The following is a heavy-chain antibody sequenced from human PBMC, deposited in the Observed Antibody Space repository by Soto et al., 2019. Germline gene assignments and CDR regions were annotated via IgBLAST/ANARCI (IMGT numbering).Heavy chain of an antibody. D-gene: IGHD3-22*01. V-gene: IGHV4-59*08. J-gene: IGHJ4*02. Sequence: SETLSLTCTVSGGSIREYYWGWIRQSPGKGLEWIGYIYYTGTTKYNPSLKSRVTTSVDSSKNQFSLKLDSVTAADTAVYYCARLGGYYQAFDSWGQGTLVTVSS. CDR3: ARLGGYYQAFDS. CDR1: GGSIREYY. CDR2: IYYTGTT.